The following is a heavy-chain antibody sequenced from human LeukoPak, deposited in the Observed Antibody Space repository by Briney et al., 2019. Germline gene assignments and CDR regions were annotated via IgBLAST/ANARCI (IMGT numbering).Heavy chain of an antibody. D-gene: IGHD1-26*01. CDR3: ARILRWELLYYFDY. Sequence: PSETLSLTCTVSGGSISSSSYYWGWIRQPPGKGLEWIGSIYHSGSTYYNPSLKSRVTISVDTSKNQFSLKLSSVTAADTAVYYCARILRWELLYYFDYWGQGTLVTVSS. CDR2: IYHSGST. J-gene: IGHJ4*02. V-gene: IGHV4-39*07. CDR1: GGSISSSSYY.